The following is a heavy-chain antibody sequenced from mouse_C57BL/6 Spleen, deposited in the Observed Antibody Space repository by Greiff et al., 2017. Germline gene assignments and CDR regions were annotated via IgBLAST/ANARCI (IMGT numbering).Heavy chain of an antibody. CDR3: ARHSSGLYYAMDY. Sequence: EVQLVESGGGLVQPGGSLKLSCAASGFTFSDYGMAWVRQAPRKGPEWVAFISNLAYSIYYADTVTGRFTISRENATNTLYLEMSSLRSEDTAMYYCARHSSGLYYAMDYWGQGTSVTVSS. J-gene: IGHJ4*01. D-gene: IGHD3-2*02. V-gene: IGHV5-15*01. CDR2: ISNLAYSI. CDR1: GFTFSDYG.